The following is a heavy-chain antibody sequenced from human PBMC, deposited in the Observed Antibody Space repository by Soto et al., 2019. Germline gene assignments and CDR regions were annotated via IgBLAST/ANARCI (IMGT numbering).Heavy chain of an antibody. D-gene: IGHD3-10*01. J-gene: IGHJ6*02. CDR3: TRAQFEFGFYCGLDV. Sequence: QVHLVQSGAEVKQPGASVRVSCKASGYTFTNYDITWVRQATGQGLEWMGWMNPDSENTGSPQKFQGRVTMTVNTSINTAFMELTSLRSEYTAVYYCTRAQFEFGFYCGLDVWGQGTTVTATS. CDR1: GYTFTNYD. CDR2: MNPDSENT. V-gene: IGHV1-8*01.